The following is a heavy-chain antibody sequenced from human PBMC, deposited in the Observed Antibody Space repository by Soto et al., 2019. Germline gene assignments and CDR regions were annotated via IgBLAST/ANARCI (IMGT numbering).Heavy chain of an antibody. V-gene: IGHV1-3*01. J-gene: IGHJ4*02. D-gene: IGHD6-13*01. CDR2: INAGNGNT. Sequence: QVQLVQSGAEVKKPGASVKVSCKASGYTFTSYAMHWVRQAPGQRLEWMGWINAGNGNTKYSQKFQGRVTITRDTSARTAYMELSSLRSEDTAVYYCARDLGHQLVLGFDYWGQGTLVTVSS. CDR3: ARDLGHQLVLGFDY. CDR1: GYTFTSYA.